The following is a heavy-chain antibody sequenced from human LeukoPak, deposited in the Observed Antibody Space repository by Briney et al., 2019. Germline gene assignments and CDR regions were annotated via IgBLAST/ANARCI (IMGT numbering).Heavy chain of an antibody. CDR3: AKDLSSSSYFNRGMDV. D-gene: IGHD6-13*01. V-gene: IGHV3-23*01. CDR2: ISGSGGST. Sequence: GGSLRLSCAASGFTFSSYAMSWVRQAPGKGLEWVSAISGSGGSTYYADSVKGRFTISRDNSKNTLYLQMNSLRAEDTAVYYCAKDLSSSSYFNRGMDVWGQGTTVTVSS. J-gene: IGHJ6*02. CDR1: GFTFSSYA.